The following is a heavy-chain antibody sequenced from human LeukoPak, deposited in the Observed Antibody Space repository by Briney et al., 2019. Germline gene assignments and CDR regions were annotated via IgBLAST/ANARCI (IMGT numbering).Heavy chain of an antibody. CDR3: TRGSYDVLTGYSTLGEF. CDR1: GGSLSSSSFY. J-gene: IGHJ1*01. D-gene: IGHD3-9*01. Sequence: KPSETLSLTCTVSGGSLSSSSFYWGWIRQPPEKRLEWVASMYYSGTTYYNPSLKSRVTISADTSKKRFSLKLRSVTAADTAVYYCTRGSYDVLTGYSTLGEFWGQGTLVIVSS. CDR2: MYYSGTT. V-gene: IGHV4-39*01.